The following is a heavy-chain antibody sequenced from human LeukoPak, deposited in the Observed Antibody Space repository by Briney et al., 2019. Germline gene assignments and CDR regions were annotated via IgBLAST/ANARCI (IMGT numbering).Heavy chain of an antibody. J-gene: IGHJ6*02. D-gene: IGHD5-18*01. V-gene: IGHV1-69*02. Sequence: SVKVSCTASGCTFSSHTISWVRQAPEQGLEWMGRINPLFGKVNYAQKFQDRVTITADNSTSTAYMEVSSLRSEDTAVYYCARIPSGDVDTAMVMYYHYGMDVWGQGTTVTVSS. CDR1: GCTFSSHT. CDR3: ARIPSGDVDTAMVMYYHYGMDV. CDR2: INPLFGKV.